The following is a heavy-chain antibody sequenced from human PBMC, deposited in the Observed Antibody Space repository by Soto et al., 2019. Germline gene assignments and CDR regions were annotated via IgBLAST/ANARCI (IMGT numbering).Heavy chain of an antibody. CDR3: AGATGRD. CDR2: IYSGGNT. CDR1: GFTVSSNY. D-gene: IGHD1-1*01. Sequence: EVQLVETGGGLIQPGGSLRLSCTASGFTVSSNYMTWVRQAPGKGLEWVSVIYSGGNTYYADSVKGRFTSSRDKSKNTLYLQMNSLRAEDTAVYYGAGATGRDWGQGTLVTVSS. V-gene: IGHV3-53*02. J-gene: IGHJ4*02.